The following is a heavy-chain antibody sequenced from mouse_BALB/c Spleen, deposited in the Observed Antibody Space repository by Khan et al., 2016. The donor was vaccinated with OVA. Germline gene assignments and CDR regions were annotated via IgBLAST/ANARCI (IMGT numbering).Heavy chain of an antibody. J-gene: IGHJ3*01. CDR2: IDPFSGDT. Sequence: EVQLQQSGPELMKPGTSVKISCRASGYSFTTYYIHWVMQSHGKSLEWIGYIDPFSGDTTFNQKFKGKATLTVDKSSSTAYIHLSNLTSEDSAIYYCTRHGYVAWFTYWGQGTLVTVSA. CDR3: TRHGYVAWFTY. V-gene: IGHV1S135*01. CDR1: GYSFTTYY. D-gene: IGHD2-2*01.